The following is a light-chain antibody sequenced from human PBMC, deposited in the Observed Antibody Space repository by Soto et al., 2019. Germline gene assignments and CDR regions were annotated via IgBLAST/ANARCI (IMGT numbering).Light chain of an antibody. J-gene: IGKJ1*01. CDR3: QQYASSPWT. CDR2: GAS. V-gene: IGKV3-20*01. CDR1: QSVSSSY. Sequence: EIVLTQSPGTLSLSPGERATLSCRASQSVSSSYLAWYQQKPGQAPRLLIYGASNRATGIPDRFSGSGSGTDFTLTISRLEPEDFAVYYCQQYASSPWTFAQGTKVDIK.